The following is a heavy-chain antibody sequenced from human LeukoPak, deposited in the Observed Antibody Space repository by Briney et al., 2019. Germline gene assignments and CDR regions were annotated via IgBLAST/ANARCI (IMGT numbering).Heavy chain of an antibody. CDR3: ARDYSAGAFDI. J-gene: IGHJ3*02. V-gene: IGHV4-59*01. Sequence: SETLSLTCTVSGGSISSYYWSWIRQPPGKGLEWIGYIYYSGSTNYNPSLKSRVTISVDTSKNQFSLKLSSVTAAVTAVYYCARDYSAGAFDIWGQGTMVTVSS. CDR1: GGSISSYY. CDR2: IYYSGST. D-gene: IGHD6-19*01.